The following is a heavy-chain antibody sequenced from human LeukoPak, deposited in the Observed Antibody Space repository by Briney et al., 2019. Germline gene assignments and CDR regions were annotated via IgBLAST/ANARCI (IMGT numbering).Heavy chain of an antibody. J-gene: IGHJ6*03. D-gene: IGHD5-18*01. V-gene: IGHV3-53*01. CDR2: FFSSSST. CDR1: GVTVGSTY. Sequence: GALRLSCSASGVTVGSTYMSWVRQAPGEGLEWVSVFFSSSSTDYSDSVRGRFTISRDESKNTVFLQMNSLRPEDTALYHCVADSSTYGYYYHHMDVWGKGTTVTVSS. CDR3: VADSSTYGYYYHHMDV.